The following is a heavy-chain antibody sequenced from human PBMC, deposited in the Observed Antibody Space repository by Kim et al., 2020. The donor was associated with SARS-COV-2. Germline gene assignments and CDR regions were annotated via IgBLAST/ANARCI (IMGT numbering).Heavy chain of an antibody. J-gene: IGHJ4*02. Sequence: STNYADSIQVRFTISRDNSKNMLYLQLRSLTPEDTAVYYCVRGAVGYFDYWGQGTLVTVSS. V-gene: IGHV3-64D*09. CDR3: VRGAVGYFDY. D-gene: IGHD3-16*01. CDR2: ST.